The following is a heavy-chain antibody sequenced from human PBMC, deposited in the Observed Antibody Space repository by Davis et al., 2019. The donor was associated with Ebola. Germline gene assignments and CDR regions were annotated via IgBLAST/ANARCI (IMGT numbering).Heavy chain of an antibody. D-gene: IGHD4-17*01. J-gene: IGHJ4*02. CDR3: ARVSPHYGDYLDY. CDR1: GGTFSSYA. CDR2: IIPIFGTA. V-gene: IGHV1-69*13. Sequence: AASVKVSCKASGGTFSSYAISWVRQAPGQGLEWMGGIIPIFGTANYAQKFQGRVTITADESTSTAYMELSSLRSEDTAVYYCARVSPHYGDYLDYWGQGTLVTVSS.